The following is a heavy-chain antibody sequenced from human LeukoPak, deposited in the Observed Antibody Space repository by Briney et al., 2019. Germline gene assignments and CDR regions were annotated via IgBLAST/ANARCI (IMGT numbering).Heavy chain of an antibody. V-gene: IGHV4-61*02. CDR1: GGSISSGSYY. CDR2: IYTSGST. CDR3: ARDRQLLYLSAFDI. Sequence: PSQTLSLTCTVSGGSISSGSYYWSWIRQPAGKGLEWIGRIYTSGSTNYNPSLKSRVTISVDTSKNQFSLKLSSVTAADTAVYYCARDRQLLYLSAFDIWGQGTMVTVSS. D-gene: IGHD2-2*02. J-gene: IGHJ3*02.